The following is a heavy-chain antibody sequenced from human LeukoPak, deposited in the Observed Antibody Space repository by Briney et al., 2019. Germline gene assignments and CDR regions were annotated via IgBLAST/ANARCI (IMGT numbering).Heavy chain of an antibody. CDR3: ARDRKPLFGYCSSTSCYGGFDP. V-gene: IGHV3-48*01. J-gene: IGHJ5*02. CDR1: GFIFSSHA. D-gene: IGHD2-2*03. Sequence: PGGSLRLSCAASGFIFSSHAMNWVRQAPGRGLEWVSYISSSSSTIYYADSVKGRFTISRDNAKNSLYLQMNSLRAEDTAVYYCARDRKPLFGYCSSTSCYGGFDPWGQGTLVTVSS. CDR2: ISSSSSTI.